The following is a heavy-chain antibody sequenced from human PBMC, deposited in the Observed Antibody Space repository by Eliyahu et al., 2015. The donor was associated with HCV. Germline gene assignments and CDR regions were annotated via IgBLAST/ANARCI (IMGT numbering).Heavy chain of an antibody. D-gene: IGHD1-1*01. V-gene: IGHV1-69*01. CDR2: IIPIFGTA. Sequence: QVQLVQSGAEVKKPGSSVKVSCKASGGTFSSYAISWVRQAPGQGLEWMGGIIPIFGTANYAQKFQGRVTITADESTSTAYMELSSLRSEDTAVYYCAGTPVEGRTFVRSYYYYYYGMDVWGQGTTVTVSS. J-gene: IGHJ6*02. CDR3: AGTPVEGRTFVRSYYYYYYGMDV. CDR1: GGTFSSYA.